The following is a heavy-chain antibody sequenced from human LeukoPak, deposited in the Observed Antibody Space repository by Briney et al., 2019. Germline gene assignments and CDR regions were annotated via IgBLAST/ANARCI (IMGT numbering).Heavy chain of an antibody. V-gene: IGHV4-59*08. D-gene: IGHD3-16*01. J-gene: IGHJ4*02. CDR2: IYSSGTT. CDR3: ARHLGVGSYPLDS. Sequence: SETLSLTCSVSGGSLSNHYWSWIRQPPGKGLEWIAHIYSSGTTTYNPSLKSRVTISLDTSKSQISLKVTSVTAADTAVYYCARHLGVGSYPLDSGGQGTLVTVSS. CDR1: GGSLSNHY.